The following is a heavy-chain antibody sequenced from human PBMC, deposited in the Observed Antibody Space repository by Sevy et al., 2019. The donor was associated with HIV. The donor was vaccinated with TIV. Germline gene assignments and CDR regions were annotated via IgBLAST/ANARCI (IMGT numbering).Heavy chain of an antibody. J-gene: IGHJ4*02. V-gene: IGHV1-2*02. Sequence: ASVKVSCKASGYTFTGYYMHWVRQAPGQGLEWMGWINPNSGGTNYAQKFQGRVTMTRDTSISTAYMELSRLRSDDTAVYYCAGDPLPFSYDSSGYYLFDYWGQGTLVTVSS. CDR2: INPNSGGT. D-gene: IGHD3-22*01. CDR1: GYTFTGYY. CDR3: AGDPLPFSYDSSGYYLFDY.